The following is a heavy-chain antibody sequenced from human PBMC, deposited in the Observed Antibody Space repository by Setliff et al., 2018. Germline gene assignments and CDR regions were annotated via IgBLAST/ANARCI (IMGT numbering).Heavy chain of an antibody. J-gene: IGHJ4*02. Sequence: ASETLSLTCTVSGGSISGASIRSYYWSWIRQPPGKGLEFIGYVYYSGTANYSPSLRSRLTISVDTSKNQFSLKLRSVTAADTAVYYCARGGTFRYFDFWGQGAPVTVSS. CDR2: VYYSGTA. CDR3: ARGGTFRYFDF. D-gene: IGHD5-12*01. CDR1: GGSISGASIRSYY. V-gene: IGHV4-61*01.